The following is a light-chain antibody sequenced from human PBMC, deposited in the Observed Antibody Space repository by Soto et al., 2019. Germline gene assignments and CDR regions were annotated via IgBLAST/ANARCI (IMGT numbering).Light chain of an antibody. J-gene: IGKJ5*01. CDR2: GAS. Sequence: EMVLTQSPGTLSLSPGERATLSCRASQSISSNSLAWYQQKPGQAPRLFIYGASSRATGIPDRFSGSGSGTHFTINISRLEPEDFALYYCQQYGSSPRITFGQGTRLEI. V-gene: IGKV3-20*01. CDR1: QSISSNS. CDR3: QQYGSSPRIT.